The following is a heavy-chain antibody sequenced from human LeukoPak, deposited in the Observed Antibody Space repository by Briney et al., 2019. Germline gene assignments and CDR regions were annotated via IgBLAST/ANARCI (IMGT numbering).Heavy chain of an antibody. J-gene: IGHJ4*02. D-gene: IGHD3-16*01. CDR2: INPNSGGT. CDR1: GYTFTGYY. Sequence: ASVKVSCKASGYTFTGYYMYWVRQAPGQGLEWMGWINPNSGGTNYAPKFQGRVTMTSDTSIITVYMELNRLRSDDTAVYYCAGVLDDYVWGTWGQGTLVTVSS. V-gene: IGHV1-2*02. CDR3: AGVLDDYVWGT.